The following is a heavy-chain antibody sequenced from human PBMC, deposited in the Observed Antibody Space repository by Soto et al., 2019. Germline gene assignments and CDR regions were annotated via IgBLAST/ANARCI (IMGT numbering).Heavy chain of an antibody. Sequence: PGGSLRLSCAASGFNFSSYGMHWVRQDPGKGLEWVAVISYDGSNKYYADSVKGRFTISRDNSKNTLYLQMNSLRAEDTAVYYCAKGGYEGFSYFDYWSQGTLVTVSS. J-gene: IGHJ4*02. CDR3: AKGGYEGFSYFDY. V-gene: IGHV3-30*18. CDR1: GFNFSSYG. D-gene: IGHD3-16*01. CDR2: ISYDGSNK.